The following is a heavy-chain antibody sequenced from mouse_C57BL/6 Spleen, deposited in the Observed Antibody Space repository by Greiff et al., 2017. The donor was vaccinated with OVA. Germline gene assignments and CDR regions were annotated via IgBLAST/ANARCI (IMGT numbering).Heavy chain of an antibody. J-gene: IGHJ2*01. D-gene: IGHD4-1*01. CDR2: IDPENGDT. CDR1: GFNIKDDY. CDR3: TTRLGRRYFDY. Sequence: VQLQQSGAELVRPGASVKLSCTASGFNIKDDYMHWVKQRPEQGLEWIGWIDPENGDTEYASKFQGKATITAETSSNTAYLQLSSMPSEDTAVYYCTTRLGRRYFDYWGQGTTLTVSS. V-gene: IGHV14-4*01.